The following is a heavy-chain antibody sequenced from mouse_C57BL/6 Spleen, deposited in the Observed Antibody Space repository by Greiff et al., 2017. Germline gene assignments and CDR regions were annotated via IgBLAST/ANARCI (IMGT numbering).Heavy chain of an antibody. CDR1: GYTFTGYW. CDR2: ILSGSGST. V-gene: IGHV1-9*01. J-gene: IGHJ2*01. D-gene: IGHD1-1*01. Sequence: QVQLQQSGAELMKPGASVKLSCKATGYTFTGYWIEWVQQMPGHGLEWIGEILSGSGSTNYHDKFKGKSTFSADPSYNTAYMQLSSLTSEDSAMYYCARAPLPTVVDYWGQGTTLTVSS. CDR3: ARAPLPTVVDY.